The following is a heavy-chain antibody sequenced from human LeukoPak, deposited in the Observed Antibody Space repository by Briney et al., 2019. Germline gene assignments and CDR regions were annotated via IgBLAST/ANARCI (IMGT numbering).Heavy chain of an antibody. J-gene: IGHJ6*04. CDR3: ARGRYTVTNCYYYGMDV. CDR1: GGTFSSYA. CDR2: IIPIFGTA. Sequence: GASVKVSCKASGGTFSSYAISWVRQAPGQGLEWMGGIIPIFGTANYAQKFQGRVTITADKSTSTAYMELSSLRSEDTAVYYCARGRYTVTNCYYYGMDVWGKGTTVTVSS. V-gene: IGHV1-69*06. D-gene: IGHD4-17*01.